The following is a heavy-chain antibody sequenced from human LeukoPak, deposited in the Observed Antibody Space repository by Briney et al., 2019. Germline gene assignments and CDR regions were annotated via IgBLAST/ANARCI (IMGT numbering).Heavy chain of an antibody. V-gene: IGHV3-23*01. Sequence: GGSLRLSCAASGFTFSSYAMSWVRQAPGKGLEWVSAISGSGGSTYYADSVKGRFTIFRDNSKNTLYLQMNSLRAEDTAVYYCAKDGWGGDVDGGNAFDIWGQGTMVTVSS. CDR1: GFTFSSYA. CDR3: AKDGWGGDVDGGNAFDI. J-gene: IGHJ3*02. D-gene: IGHD4-17*01. CDR2: ISGSGGST.